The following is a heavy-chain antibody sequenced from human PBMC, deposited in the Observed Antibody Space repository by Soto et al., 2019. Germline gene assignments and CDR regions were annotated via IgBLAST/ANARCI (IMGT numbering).Heavy chain of an antibody. Sequence: QLQLQESGPGLVKPSETLSLTCTVSGGSISSSSYYWGWIRQPPGKGLEWIGSIYDSGSTYYHSSLKSRVTISVDTSKNHFSLKLSSVTAADTAVYYCAGGHDYDFWSGYYLSWGQGTLVTVSS. CDR1: GGSISSSSYY. J-gene: IGHJ4*02. CDR3: AGGHDYDFWSGYYLS. CDR2: IYDSGST. D-gene: IGHD3-3*01. V-gene: IGHV4-39*02.